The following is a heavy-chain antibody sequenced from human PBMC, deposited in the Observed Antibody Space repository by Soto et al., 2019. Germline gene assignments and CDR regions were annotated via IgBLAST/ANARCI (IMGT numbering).Heavy chain of an antibody. CDR1: GGSVSSGSYY. CDR3: ARGQEGAFDI. Sequence: PSETLSLTCTVSGGSVSSGSYYWSWIRQPPGKGLEWVGYIYYSGSTNYNPSLKSRVTISVDTSKNQFSLELSSVTAADTAVYYCARGQEGAFDIWGQGTMVTVSS. CDR2: IYYSGST. J-gene: IGHJ3*02. V-gene: IGHV4-61*01.